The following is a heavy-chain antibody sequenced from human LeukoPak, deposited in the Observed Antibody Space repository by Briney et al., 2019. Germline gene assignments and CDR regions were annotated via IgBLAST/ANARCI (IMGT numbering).Heavy chain of an antibody. CDR1: GFTFSTYW. Sequence: PGGSLRLSGAASGFTFSTYWMSWVRQAPGKGLEWVANIKTDGSEKYCVDSVKGRFTISRDNAKNSMYLQMNSLTTEDTAVYYCAREVPWYAFKYDAFDIWGLGTMVTVSS. V-gene: IGHV3-7*01. CDR3: AREVPWYAFKYDAFDI. D-gene: IGHD3-10*01. J-gene: IGHJ3*02. CDR2: IKTDGSEK.